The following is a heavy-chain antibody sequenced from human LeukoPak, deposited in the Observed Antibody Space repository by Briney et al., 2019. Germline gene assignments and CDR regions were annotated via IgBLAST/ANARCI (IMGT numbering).Heavy chain of an antibody. CDR3: AKPHMITFGGIIVPDFDY. J-gene: IGHJ4*02. V-gene: IGHV3-23*01. CDR2: ISGSGGST. Sequence: GGSLRLSCAASGFTFSSYAMSWVRQAPGKGLEWVSAISGSGGSTYYADSVKGPFTISRDNSKNTLYLQMNSLRAEDTAVYYCAKPHMITFGGIIVPDFDYWGQGTLVTVSS. D-gene: IGHD3-16*02. CDR1: GFTFSSYA.